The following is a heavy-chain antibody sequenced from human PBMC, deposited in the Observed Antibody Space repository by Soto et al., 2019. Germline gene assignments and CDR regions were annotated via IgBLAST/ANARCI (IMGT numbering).Heavy chain of an antibody. V-gene: IGHV3-23*01. CDR3: AKGCDSASCYALIDY. Sequence: EVQLLESGGGLVQPGGSLRLSCAASGFTFTSYGMTWVRQAPGKGLEWVSTISGSGDSTFYADSVKGRSTISRDNSKSTLYLQMNSLRAEDTAVYYCAKGCDSASCYALIDYWGQGTLVTVSS. D-gene: IGHD2-2*01. CDR2: ISGSGDST. J-gene: IGHJ4*02. CDR1: GFTFTSYG.